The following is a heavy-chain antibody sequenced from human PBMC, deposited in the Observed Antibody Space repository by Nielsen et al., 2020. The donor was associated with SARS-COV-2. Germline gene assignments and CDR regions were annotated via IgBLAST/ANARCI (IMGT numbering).Heavy chain of an antibody. Sequence: SETLSLTCIVSGGSISTGSHYWSWIRQPPGKGLEWIGYIFYRGNTNYNPSLKSRVTISVDTSKNQFSLKVNSVTAADTAVYYCARFPGNVPAEGFHFHYYMDVWGKGTTVTVSS. CDR3: ARFPGNVPAEGFHFHYYMDV. CDR1: GGSISTGSHY. J-gene: IGHJ6*03. V-gene: IGHV4-61*01. CDR2: IFYRGNT. D-gene: IGHD1-1*01.